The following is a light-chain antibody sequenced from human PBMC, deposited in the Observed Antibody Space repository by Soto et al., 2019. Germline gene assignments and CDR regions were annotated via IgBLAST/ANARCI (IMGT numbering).Light chain of an antibody. CDR1: SSDVGAYNY. V-gene: IGLV2-8*01. CDR3: TSYVGNDIWV. J-gene: IGLJ3*02. CDR2: EVT. Sequence: QYALTQPPSASGSPGQSVTISCPGTSSDVGAYNYVSWYQQYPGKAPKLMIYEVTKRPSGVPDRFSGSKSGNTASLTVSGLQAEDEADYYCTSYVGNDIWVFGGGTKLTVL.